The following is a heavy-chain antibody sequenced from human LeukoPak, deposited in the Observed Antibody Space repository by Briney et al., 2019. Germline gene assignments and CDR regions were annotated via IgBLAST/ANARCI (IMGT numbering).Heavy chain of an antibody. D-gene: IGHD3-3*01. Sequence: SQTLSLTCTVSGGSISSGSYYWSWIRQPAGKGLEWIGRIYTSGSTNYSPSLKSRVTISVDTSKNHLSLNLSSVTAADTAIYYCARDPFDFWSAPLWGQGTPVTVSS. V-gene: IGHV4-61*02. CDR1: GGSISSGSYY. J-gene: IGHJ4*02. CDR3: ARDPFDFWSAPL. CDR2: IYTSGST.